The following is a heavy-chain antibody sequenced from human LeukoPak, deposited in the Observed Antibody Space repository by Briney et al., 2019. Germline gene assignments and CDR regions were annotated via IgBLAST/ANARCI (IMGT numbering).Heavy chain of an antibody. D-gene: IGHD1-14*01. V-gene: IGHV3-74*01. CDR3: ARDFMYNINCVGC. Sequence: GGSLRLSCAASGFTVSSNYMSWVRQAPGKGLVWVSRINGDGRSTTYGDSVKGRFTISRDNAKNTLYLQMNSLRADDTAVYYCARDFMYNINCVGCWGRGTLVTVSS. J-gene: IGHJ4*02. CDR2: INGDGRST. CDR1: GFTVSSNY.